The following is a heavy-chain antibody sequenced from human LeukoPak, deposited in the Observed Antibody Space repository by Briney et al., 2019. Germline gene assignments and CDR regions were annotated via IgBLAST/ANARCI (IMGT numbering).Heavy chain of an antibody. Sequence: SQTLSLTCTVSGDSIRIETYFWTWIRQHPGKGLEWIGYIYYSGRIYYNPSLKSRVTISLDTSKSQFSLKLDSVTAADTAVYFCARDTSASGNIDSWGQGTLVTVSS. V-gene: IGHV4-31*03. J-gene: IGHJ4*02. CDR3: ARDTSASGNIDS. CDR1: GDSIRIETYF. CDR2: IYYSGRI. D-gene: IGHD2-21*01.